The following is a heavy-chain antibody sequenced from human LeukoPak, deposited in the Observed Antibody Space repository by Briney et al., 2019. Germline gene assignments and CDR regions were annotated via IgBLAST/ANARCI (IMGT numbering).Heavy chain of an antibody. J-gene: IGHJ4*02. V-gene: IGHV3-7*04. CDR2: IKQDGSEK. Sequence: PGGSLRLSCAASGFTFSNYWMSWVRQDPGKGLEWVANIKQDGSEKYYVDSMKGRFTISRDNAKNSLYLQMNTLRAEDTAVYYCARDCVIVGAPCYDYWDQGTLVTVSS. CDR3: ARDCVIVGAPCYDY. D-gene: IGHD1-26*01. CDR1: GFTFSNYW.